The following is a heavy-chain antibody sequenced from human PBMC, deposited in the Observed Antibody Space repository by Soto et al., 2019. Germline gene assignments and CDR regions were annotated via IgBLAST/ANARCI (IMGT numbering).Heavy chain of an antibody. CDR3: ARGLDGEIVVVPAARYYFDY. CDR2: INHSGST. D-gene: IGHD2-2*01. J-gene: IGHJ4*02. CDR1: GGSFSGYY. Sequence: PSETLSLTCAVYGGSFSGYYWSWIRQPPGKGLEWIGEINHSGSTNYNPSLKSRVTISVDTSKSQFSLKLSSVTAADTAVYYCARGLDGEIVVVPAARYYFDYWGQG. V-gene: IGHV4-34*01.